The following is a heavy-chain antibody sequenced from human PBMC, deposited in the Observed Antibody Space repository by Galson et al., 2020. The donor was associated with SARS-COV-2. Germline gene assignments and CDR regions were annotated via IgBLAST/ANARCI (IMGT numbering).Heavy chain of an antibody. D-gene: IGHD3-3*01. CDR1: GFPLSTSA. Sequence: GGSLRLSCVASGFPLSTSAMNWVRQAPGKGLEWVSYISGSGSTKFYVDSVKGRFTISRDKAKNSLYLQMNSLRPEDTAVYYCARDQSGFVNWFDPWCQETLVTVSS. J-gene: IGHJ5*02. CDR3: ARDQSGFVNWFDP. CDR2: ISGSGSTK. V-gene: IGHV3-48*01.